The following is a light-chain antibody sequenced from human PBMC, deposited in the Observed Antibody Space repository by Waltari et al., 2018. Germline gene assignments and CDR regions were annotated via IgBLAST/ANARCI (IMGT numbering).Light chain of an antibody. CDR1: QSVLYSSNNKTY. CDR3: QQYYSTPLT. V-gene: IGKV4-1*01. J-gene: IGKJ4*01. Sequence: DIVMTQSPDSLPVSLGERATINCKSSQSVLYSSNNKTYLAWYQQKAGQPPKLLISCASTRESRVPDRFTGSGSGTDFTLTISSLQAEDVAVYYCQQYYSTPLTFGGGSKVEIK. CDR2: CAS.